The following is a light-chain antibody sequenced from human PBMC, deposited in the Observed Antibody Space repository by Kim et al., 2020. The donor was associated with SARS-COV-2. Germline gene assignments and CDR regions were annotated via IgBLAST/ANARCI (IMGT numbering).Light chain of an antibody. CDR3: QQYGTSPTYT. V-gene: IGKV3-20*01. Sequence: EIVLTQSPGTLSLSPGERATLSCRASQRVSSSHLAWYQQVPGQAPRLLIYGASSRATGIPDRFSGSASGTDFTLTISRLEPEDFAVYYCQQYGTSPTYTFGQGTKLEI. CDR1: QRVSSSH. CDR2: GAS. J-gene: IGKJ2*01.